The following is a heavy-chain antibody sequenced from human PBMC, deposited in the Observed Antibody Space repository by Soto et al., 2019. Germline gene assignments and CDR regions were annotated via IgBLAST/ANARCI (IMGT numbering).Heavy chain of an antibody. CDR2: IKQDGSEK. J-gene: IGHJ6*02. CDR1: GFTFSSYW. CDR3: ARDAYDYGDYPTTDYYYYYGMDV. D-gene: IGHD4-17*01. V-gene: IGHV3-7*05. Sequence: GGSLRLSCAASGFTFSSYWMSWVRQAPGKGLEWVANIKQDGSEKYYVDSVKGRFTISRDNAKNALYLQMNSLRAEDTGVYYCARDAYDYGDYPTTDYYYYYGMDVWGQGTTVTVSS.